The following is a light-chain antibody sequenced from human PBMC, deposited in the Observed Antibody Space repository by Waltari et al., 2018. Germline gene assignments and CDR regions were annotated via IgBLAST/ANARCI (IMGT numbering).Light chain of an antibody. CDR1: QIIKTW. CDR3: QQYISYSRT. Sequence: DIQMTQSPSTLSASVGARVPITCRSSQIIKTWLAWYQQKPGKAPKVLIYQASTLETGVPSRFSGSGSGTEFTLTISSLQPDDFATYYCQQYISYSRTFGQGTKVEIK. CDR2: QAS. J-gene: IGKJ1*01. V-gene: IGKV1-5*03.